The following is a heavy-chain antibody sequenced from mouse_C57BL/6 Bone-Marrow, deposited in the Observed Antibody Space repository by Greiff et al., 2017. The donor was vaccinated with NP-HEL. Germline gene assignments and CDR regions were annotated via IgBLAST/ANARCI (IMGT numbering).Heavy chain of an antibody. Sequence: QDQLQQSGAELARPGASVKLSCKASGYTFTSYGISWVKQRTGQGLEWIGEIYPRSGNTYYNEKFKGKATLTADKSSSTAYMELRSLTSEDSAVYFCARTYYGSSSSYWGTGTTVTVSS. CDR3: ARTYYGSSSSY. CDR2: IYPRSGNT. CDR1: GYTFTSYG. J-gene: IGHJ1*03. V-gene: IGHV1-81*01. D-gene: IGHD1-1*01.